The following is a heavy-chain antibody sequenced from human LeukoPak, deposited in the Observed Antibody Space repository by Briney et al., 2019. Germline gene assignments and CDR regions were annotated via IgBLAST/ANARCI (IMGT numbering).Heavy chain of an antibody. CDR2: ISGSVGST. CDR3: LRGDRRDY. CDR1: GFIFSNYA. Sequence: HPGGSLRLSCAASGFIFSNYAMSWVRQAPGKGLEWVSVISGSVGSTYYADSVKGRFIISRDNAKDSLYLQMNSLRVEDTAVYYCLRGDRRDYWGQGTLVTVSS. J-gene: IGHJ4*02. V-gene: IGHV3-23*01.